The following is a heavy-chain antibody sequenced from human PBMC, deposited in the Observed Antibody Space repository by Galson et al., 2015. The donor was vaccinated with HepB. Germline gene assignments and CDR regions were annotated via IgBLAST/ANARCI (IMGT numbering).Heavy chain of an antibody. V-gene: IGHV3-30*04. Sequence: SLRLSCAASGFTFSSYAMHWVRQAPGKGLEWVAVISYDGSNKYYADSVKGRFTISRDNSKNTLYLQMNSLRAEDTAVYYCARGGGIAAAGIGSHAFDIWGQGTMVTVSS. D-gene: IGHD6-13*01. CDR3: ARGGGIAAAGIGSHAFDI. CDR2: ISYDGSNK. J-gene: IGHJ3*02. CDR1: GFTFSSYA.